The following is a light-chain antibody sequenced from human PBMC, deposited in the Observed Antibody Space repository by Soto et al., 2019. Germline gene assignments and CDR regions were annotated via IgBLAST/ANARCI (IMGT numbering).Light chain of an antibody. CDR3: EQYGTSPYT. V-gene: IGKV3-20*01. J-gene: IGKJ3*01. CDR1: QSVSNNY. CDR2: GAS. Sequence: EIVLTQSPGTLSLSPGERATLSCRASQSVSNNYLAWYQQKPGQAPRLLIYGASNRATGIPDRFSGSGSGTDFTLTISRLEPEDFAVYYCEQYGTSPYTFGPGTKVDIK.